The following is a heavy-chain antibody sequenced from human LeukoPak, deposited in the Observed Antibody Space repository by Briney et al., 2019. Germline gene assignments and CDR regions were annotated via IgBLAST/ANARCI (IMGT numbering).Heavy chain of an antibody. D-gene: IGHD3-22*01. Sequence: PGGSLRLSCAASGFTFSNYWMHWVRHAPGKGLVWVARINSDGSSTNYADSVKGRFTISRDNAKNTLYLQMNSLRAEYTAVYYCARPDYYNSRFDPWGQGTLVTVSS. V-gene: IGHV3-74*01. J-gene: IGHJ5*02. CDR2: INSDGSST. CDR1: GFTFSNYW. CDR3: ARPDYYNSRFDP.